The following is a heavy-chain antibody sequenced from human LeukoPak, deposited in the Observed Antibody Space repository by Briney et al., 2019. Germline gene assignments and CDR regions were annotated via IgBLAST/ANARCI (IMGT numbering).Heavy chain of an antibody. V-gene: IGHV3-23*01. CDR3: AKRTYYYDSSGYYHRIDY. Sequence: GGSLRLSCAASGFTFSSSAMNWVRQAPGKGLEWVSAISGSSGSTNYTDSVKGRFTISRDNSKNTLYLQMDSLRAEDTAVYYCAKRTYYYDSSGYYHRIDYWGQGTLVTVSS. J-gene: IGHJ4*02. CDR1: GFTFSSSA. D-gene: IGHD3-22*01. CDR2: ISGSSGST.